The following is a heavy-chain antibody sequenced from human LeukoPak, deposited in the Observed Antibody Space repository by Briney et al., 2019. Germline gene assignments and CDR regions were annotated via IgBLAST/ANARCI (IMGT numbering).Heavy chain of an antibody. CDR3: AKDPLMSDYYYGMDV. CDR1: GFTFSSYA. Sequence: QTGGSLRLSCAASGFTFSSYAMSWVRQAPGKGLEWVSAISGSGGSTYYADSVKGRFTIPRDNSKNTLYLQMNSLRAEDTAVYYCAKDPLMSDYYYGMDVWGQGTTVTVSS. V-gene: IGHV3-23*01. J-gene: IGHJ6*02. CDR2: ISGSGGST.